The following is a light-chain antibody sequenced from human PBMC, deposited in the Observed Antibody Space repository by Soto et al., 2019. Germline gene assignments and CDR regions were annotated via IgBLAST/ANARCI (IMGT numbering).Light chain of an antibody. CDR1: QSVSSY. CDR3: QQRSNWQYT. Sequence: EFVLTQSPATLSLSPGERATLSCRASQSVSSYSAWYQQKPGQAPRLLIYDTSNLATGIPARFSGSGSGTDFTLTISGLEPEDFAVYYCQQRSNWQYTFGLGTRLEIK. CDR2: DTS. J-gene: IGKJ2*01. V-gene: IGKV3-11*01.